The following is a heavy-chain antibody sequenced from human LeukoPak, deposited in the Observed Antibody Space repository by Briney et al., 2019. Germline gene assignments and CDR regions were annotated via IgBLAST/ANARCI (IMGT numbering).Heavy chain of an antibody. V-gene: IGHV3-49*04. CDR3: SRGPIQLWVHNGVDV. J-gene: IGHJ6*02. CDR2: IRSKAYLGTT. Sequence: GSLSLSRTTSGLNLGDYAMTWVRQAPGMGLELVGFIRSKAYLGTTEHAASVTARFTISRDYSKSVVYLQMNSLKSEDPAVYYCSRGPIQLWVHNGVDVWGQGTTVTASS. D-gene: IGHD5-18*01. CDR1: GLNLGDYA.